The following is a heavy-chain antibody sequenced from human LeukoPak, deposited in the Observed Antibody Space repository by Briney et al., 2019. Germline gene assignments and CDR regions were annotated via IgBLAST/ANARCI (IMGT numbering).Heavy chain of an antibody. CDR1: GGSISSSSYY. J-gene: IGHJ4*02. CDR3: ARRSRYYDSSGYGFDY. CDR2: IYYSGST. Sequence: SETLSLTCTVSGGSISSSSYYWGWIRQPPGKGLEWIGSIYYSGSTYYDPSLKSRVTISVDTSKNQFSLKLSSVTAADTAVYYCARRSRYYDSSGYGFDYWGQGTLVTVSS. D-gene: IGHD3-22*01. V-gene: IGHV4-39*01.